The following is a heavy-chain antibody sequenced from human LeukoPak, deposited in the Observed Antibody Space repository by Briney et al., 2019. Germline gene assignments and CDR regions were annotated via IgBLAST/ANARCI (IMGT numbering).Heavy chain of an antibody. D-gene: IGHD6-13*01. J-gene: IGHJ3*02. CDR2: MNPNSGNT. CDR1: GYTLTSYD. CDR3: AIVAAAGTASDI. Sequence: GASVKVSCKASGYTLTSYDINWVRQATGQGLEWMGWMNPNSGNTGYAQKFQGRVTITRNTSISTAYMELSSLRSEDTAVYYCAIVAAAGTASDIWGQGTMVTVSS. V-gene: IGHV1-8*03.